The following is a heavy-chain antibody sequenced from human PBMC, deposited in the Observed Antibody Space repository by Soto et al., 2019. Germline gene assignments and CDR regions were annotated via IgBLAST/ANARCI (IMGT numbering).Heavy chain of an antibody. CDR1: GFTFSTYG. CDR2: IWYDGSSR. V-gene: IGHV3-33*01. D-gene: IGHD2-21*02. J-gene: IGHJ4*02. CDR3: ARDWTSYCGGDCYSDL. Sequence: QVQLVESGGGVVQPGRSLRLSCAASGFTFSTYGMHWVRQAPGKGLEWVAVIWYDGSSRYYADSVKGRFTISRDNSKNTLFLQLNGLRAEDTAVYYCARDWTSYCGGDCYSDLWGQGTLVTVSS.